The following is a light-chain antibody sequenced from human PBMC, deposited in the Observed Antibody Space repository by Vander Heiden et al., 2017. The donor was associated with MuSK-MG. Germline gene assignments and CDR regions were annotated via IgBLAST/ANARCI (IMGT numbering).Light chain of an antibody. V-gene: IGLV2-11*01. CDR1: SSDVGGYNF. CDR2: DVI. Sequence: QSALTQPRPVSGSPGPSVTISCTGTSSDVGGYNFVSWYQHHPGKAPNLLIYDVIGRPSGVPARFSGSKSGNTASLTISGLRAEDEADYYCCSYAGTYTWVFGGGTKLTVL. CDR3: CSYAGTYTWV. J-gene: IGLJ3*02.